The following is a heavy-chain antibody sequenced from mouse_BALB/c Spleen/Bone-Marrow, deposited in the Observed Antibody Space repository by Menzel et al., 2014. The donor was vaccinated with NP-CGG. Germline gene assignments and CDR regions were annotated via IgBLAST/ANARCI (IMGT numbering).Heavy chain of an antibody. CDR2: INPSTGYT. V-gene: IGHV1-7*01. CDR3: VRSTGAMDY. J-gene: IGHJ4*01. CDR1: GYTFTSYW. D-gene: IGHD3-2*01. Sequence: VQLQQSGAELAKPGASVKMSCKASGYTFTSYWMHWVKQRPGQGLEWIGYINPSTGYTEYSQKFKDKATLTADKSSSTAYMQLSSLTSEDSAVYYCVRSTGAMDYWGQGTSVTASS.